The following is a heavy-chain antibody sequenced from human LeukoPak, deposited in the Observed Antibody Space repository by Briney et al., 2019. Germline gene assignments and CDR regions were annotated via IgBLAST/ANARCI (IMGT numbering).Heavy chain of an antibody. CDR2: ISSSSSDT. CDR3: VKSAGRNGGN. Sequence: PGGSLRLSCAASGFTFSNYYMSWIRQAPGKGLQWLSYISSSSSDTIYADSVRGRFTISRDNAKKSVYLQMNSLRAEDTAIYYCVKSAGRNGGNWGQGTLVTVSS. V-gene: IGHV3-11*06. J-gene: IGHJ4*02. CDR1: GFTFSNYY. D-gene: IGHD1-26*01.